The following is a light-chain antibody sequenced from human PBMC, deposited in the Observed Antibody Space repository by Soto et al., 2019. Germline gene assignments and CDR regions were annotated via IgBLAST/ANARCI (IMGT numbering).Light chain of an antibody. CDR1: HSVDIY. CDR2: DAS. Sequence: EVVLTQSPVTLALSPGDGATLSCRTSHSVDIYLAWYQQKPGQAPRLLIYDASNRATGIPARFSGSGSGTDFTLTISSLEPEDFAVYYCQQRKYWPPITFGGGTKVELK. J-gene: IGKJ4*01. CDR3: QQRKYWPPIT. V-gene: IGKV3-11*01.